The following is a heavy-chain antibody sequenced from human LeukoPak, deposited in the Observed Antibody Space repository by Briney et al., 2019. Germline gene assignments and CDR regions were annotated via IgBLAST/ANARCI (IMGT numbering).Heavy chain of an antibody. J-gene: IGHJ6*03. CDR2: IRYDGSNK. V-gene: IGHV3-30*02. CDR3: ARDTNERCGGDCSLYYYYYMDV. D-gene: IGHD2-21*02. CDR1: GFTFSSYG. Sequence: PGGSLRLSCAASGFTFSSYGMHWVRQAPGKGLEWVSFIRYDGSNKYYADSVKGRFTLSRDNSKNSLYLQMNSLRAEDTAVYYCARDTNERCGGDCSLYYYYYMDVWGKGTTVTVSS.